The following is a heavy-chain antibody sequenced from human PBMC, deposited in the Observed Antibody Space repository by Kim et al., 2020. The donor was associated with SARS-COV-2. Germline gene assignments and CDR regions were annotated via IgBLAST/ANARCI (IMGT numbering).Heavy chain of an antibody. CDR3: ARLELVVVPAAIGYYYYGMDV. CDR1: GYTFTSYG. CDR2: ISAYNGNT. J-gene: IGHJ6*02. D-gene: IGHD2-2*02. Sequence: ASVKVSCKASGYTFTSYGISWVRQAPGQGLEWMGWISAYNGNTNYAQKLQGRVTMTTDTSTRTAYMELRSLRSDDTAVYYCARLELVVVPAAIGYYYYGMDVWGQGTTVTVSS. V-gene: IGHV1-18*01.